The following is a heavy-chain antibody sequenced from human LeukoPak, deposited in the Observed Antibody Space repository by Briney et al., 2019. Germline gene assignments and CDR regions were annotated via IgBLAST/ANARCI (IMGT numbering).Heavy chain of an antibody. CDR1: GFTFSAHY. CDR2: IRTRGLSYST. J-gene: IGHJ5*02. Sequence: GGSLRLSCAASGFTFSAHYMDWVRQAPGKGLEWLGRIRTRGLSYSTEYVASVRGRFSISRDDSSKFVYLQMNGLGTEDTAVYYCARGTIVAAIPDLWGQGTLVSVSA. CDR3: ARGTIVAAIPDL. V-gene: IGHV3-72*01. D-gene: IGHD1-26*01.